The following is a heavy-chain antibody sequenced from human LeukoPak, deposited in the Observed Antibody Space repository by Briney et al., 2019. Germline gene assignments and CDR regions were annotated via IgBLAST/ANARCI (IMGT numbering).Heavy chain of an antibody. Sequence: PTGGSLRLSCAASGFTFSTFGMNWVRQAAGKGLEWVALVSPDGSHVNYADSVKGRFTISRDNSKNMMNLQMNSLTSDDTAVYFCAKADTFENYFDSWGQGTLVTVSS. CDR2: VSPDGSHV. V-gene: IGHV3-30*18. CDR3: AKADTFENYFDS. D-gene: IGHD3-9*01. CDR1: GFTFSTFG. J-gene: IGHJ4*02.